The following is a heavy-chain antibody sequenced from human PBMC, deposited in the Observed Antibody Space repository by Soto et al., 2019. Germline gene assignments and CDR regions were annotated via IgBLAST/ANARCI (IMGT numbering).Heavy chain of an antibody. CDR3: ALTVPSDFDL. V-gene: IGHV1-8*01. CDR1: GYTFTSYD. J-gene: IGHJ4*02. Sequence: QVQLVQSGAEVKKPGASVKVSCKASGYTFTSYDINWVRQATGQGREWMGWMNPNSGNTGYAQKFPGRVTMTRNTARSTAYMELSSLRSEDSGVYYGALTVPSDFDLWGQGSLVTVSS. CDR2: MNPNSGNT.